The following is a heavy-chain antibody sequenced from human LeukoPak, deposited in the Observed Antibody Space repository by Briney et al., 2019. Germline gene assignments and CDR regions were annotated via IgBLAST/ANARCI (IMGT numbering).Heavy chain of an antibody. CDR2: IKRDGSEK. V-gene: IGHV3-7*03. CDR1: GFTFSSYW. D-gene: IGHD3-22*01. CDR3: ARDKSRSGYYY. Sequence: PGGSLRLSCAASGFTFSSYWMSWVRQAPGKGLEWVANIKRDGSEKYHVDSVKGRFTISRDNAKNSLYLQMNSLRAEDTAVYYCARDKSRSGYYYWGQGTLVTVSS. J-gene: IGHJ4*02.